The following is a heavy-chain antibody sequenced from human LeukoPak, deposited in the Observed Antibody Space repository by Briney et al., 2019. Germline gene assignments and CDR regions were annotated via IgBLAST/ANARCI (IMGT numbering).Heavy chain of an antibody. J-gene: IGHJ5*02. CDR3: AKLGSGTNNWFDP. V-gene: IGHV4-59*08. D-gene: IGHD3-10*01. CDR1: GGSISNYY. Sequence: SETLSLACTVSGGSISNYYWTWIRQPPGKGLEWIGYIYYSGSTNYNPSLKSRVTISVDTSKNQFSLKLSSVTAADTAVYYCAKLGSGTNNWFDPCGQGTLVTVSS. CDR2: IYYSGST.